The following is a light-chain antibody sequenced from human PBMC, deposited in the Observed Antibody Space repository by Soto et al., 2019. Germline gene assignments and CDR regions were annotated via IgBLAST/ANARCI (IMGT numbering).Light chain of an antibody. J-gene: IGLJ1*01. CDR1: SSDIGGYNL. CDR2: EVT. CDR3: FSYAGNSVYV. Sequence: QSVLTQPPSASGSPGQSVTISCTGSSSDIGGYNLVSWFQQHPGKAPKLVISEVTKRPSGVSDRFSGSKSGNTASLTISGLQAEDEADYYCFSYAGNSVYVFGTGTKVTVL. V-gene: IGLV2-23*02.